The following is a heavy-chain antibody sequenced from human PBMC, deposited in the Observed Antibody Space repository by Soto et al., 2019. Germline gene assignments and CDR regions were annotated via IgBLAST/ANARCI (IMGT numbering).Heavy chain of an antibody. CDR2: VSGGGDAT. J-gene: IGHJ2*01. Sequence: EVQLLESGGGLVQPGGSLRLSCAASGFTFSSFAMNWVRQAPGKGLEWVSGVSGGGDATFYADSVKGRFTISRVQSKTTLYLQMNSLRDEDTAVYYCVRKIVGTTTSGAYWYFDVWGRDTLVTVSS. V-gene: IGHV3-23*01. D-gene: IGHD1-26*01. CDR1: GFTFSSFA. CDR3: VRKIVGTTTSGAYWYFDV.